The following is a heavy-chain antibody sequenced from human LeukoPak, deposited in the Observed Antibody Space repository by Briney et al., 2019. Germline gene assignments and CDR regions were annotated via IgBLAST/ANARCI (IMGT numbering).Heavy chain of an antibody. Sequence: SETLSLTCIVSGDSISGYYWNWIRQPPGKGLEWIGYIYYSGSTNYNPSLRSRVTISVDTSKNQFSLKLSSVTAADTAVYYCARSYNWSSLRFDPRGQGTLVTVSS. CDR3: ARSYNWSSLRFDP. J-gene: IGHJ5*02. V-gene: IGHV4-59*01. CDR2: IYYSGST. D-gene: IGHD1-1*01. CDR1: GDSISGYY.